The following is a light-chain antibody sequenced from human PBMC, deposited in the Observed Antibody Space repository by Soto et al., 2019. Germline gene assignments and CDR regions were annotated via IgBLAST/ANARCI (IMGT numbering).Light chain of an antibody. J-gene: IGKJ5*01. CDR1: QNVGGY. V-gene: IGKV3-15*01. CDR2: DTS. CDR3: QQYGSL. Sequence: EIVITQSPATLSVSPVERATLSCRASQNVGGYLAWYQQKPGQAPRLLIYDTSTRATGIPARFSGSGSGTDFTLTISRLEPEDFAVYYCQQYGSLFGQGTRLEIK.